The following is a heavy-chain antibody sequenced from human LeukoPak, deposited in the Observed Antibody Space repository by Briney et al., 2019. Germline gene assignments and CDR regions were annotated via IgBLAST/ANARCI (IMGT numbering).Heavy chain of an antibody. J-gene: IGHJ4*02. Sequence: GGSLRLSCAASGFTFSSYWMSWVRQAPGKGLEWVSAISGSGGSTYYADSVKGRFTISRDNSKNTLYLQMNSLRAEDTAVYYCAKDQSIVGATDIDYWGQGTLVTVSS. CDR1: GFTFSSYW. D-gene: IGHD1-26*01. V-gene: IGHV3-23*01. CDR2: ISGSGGST. CDR3: AKDQSIVGATDIDY.